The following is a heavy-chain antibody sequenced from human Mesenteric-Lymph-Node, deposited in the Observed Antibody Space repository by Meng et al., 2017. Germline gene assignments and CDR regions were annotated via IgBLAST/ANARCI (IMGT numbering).Heavy chain of an antibody. J-gene: IGHJ6*02. CDR2: ITSGSAYI. CDR3: ARRDYYYYGMDV. V-gene: IGHV3-21*01. Sequence: GESLKISCAASGFAFSSYVMTWVRLVPGKGLEWVSSITSGSAYISYADSLKGRFTISRDNAKNSLYLQMNNLRAEDTAVYYCARRDYYYYGMDVWGQGTTVTVSS. CDR1: GFAFSSYV.